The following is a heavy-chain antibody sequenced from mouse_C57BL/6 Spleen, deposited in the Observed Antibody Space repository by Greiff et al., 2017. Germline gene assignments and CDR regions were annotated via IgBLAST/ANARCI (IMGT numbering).Heavy chain of an antibody. Sequence: QVQLQQPGAELVRPGTSVKLSCKASGYTFTSYWMHWVKQRPGQGLEWIGVIDPSDSYTNYNQKFKGKATLTVDTSSSTAYMQLSSLTSEDSAVYYCAFDYSNFDYWGQGTTLTVSA. CDR2: IDPSDSYT. D-gene: IGHD2-5*01. V-gene: IGHV1-59*01. CDR3: AFDYSNFDY. J-gene: IGHJ2*01. CDR1: GYTFTSYW.